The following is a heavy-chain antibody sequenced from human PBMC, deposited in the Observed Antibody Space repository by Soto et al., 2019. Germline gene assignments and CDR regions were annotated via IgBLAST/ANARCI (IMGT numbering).Heavy chain of an antibody. CDR1: GGSFSGYY. J-gene: IGHJ4*02. V-gene: IGHV4-34*01. Sequence: SETLSLTCAVYGGSFSGYYWSWIRQPPGKGLEWIGEINHSGSTNYNPSLKSRVTISVDTSKNQFSLKLSSVTAADTAVYYCARDPFGTDNGGSADFDHWGQGTLVTVSS. CDR3: ARDPFGTDNGGSADFDH. CDR2: INHSGST. D-gene: IGHD4-17*01.